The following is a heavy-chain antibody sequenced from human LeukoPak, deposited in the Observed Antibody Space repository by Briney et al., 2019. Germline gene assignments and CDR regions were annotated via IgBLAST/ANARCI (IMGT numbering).Heavy chain of an antibody. CDR3: ASSIAAAGLFRPYYFDY. CDR1: GYLISSGYC. V-gene: IGHV4-38-2*02. D-gene: IGHD6-13*01. Sequence: PSETLSLTCTVSGYLISSGYCWGWIRQPPGKGLEWIGSIYYSGSTYYNPSLKSRVTISVDTSKNQFSLKLSSVTAADTAVYYCASSIAAAGLFRPYYFDYWDQGTLVTVSS. CDR2: IYYSGST. J-gene: IGHJ4*02.